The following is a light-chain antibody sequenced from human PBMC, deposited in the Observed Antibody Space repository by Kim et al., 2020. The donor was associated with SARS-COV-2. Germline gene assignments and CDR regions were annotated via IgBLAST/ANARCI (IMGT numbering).Light chain of an antibody. Sequence: SVKLTCTLSSGHSSYAIAWHQQQPEKGPRYLMKLNSDGSHSKGDGIPDRFSGSSSGAERYLTISSLQSEDEADYYCQTWGTGPWVFGGGTKLTVL. CDR2: LNSDGSH. CDR1: SGHSSYA. CDR3: QTWGTGPWV. J-gene: IGLJ3*02. V-gene: IGLV4-69*01.